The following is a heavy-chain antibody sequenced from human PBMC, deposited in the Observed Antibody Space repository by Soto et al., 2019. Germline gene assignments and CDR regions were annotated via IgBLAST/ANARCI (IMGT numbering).Heavy chain of an antibody. Sequence: QVHLQESGPGLVKPSQTLSLTCTVSGDSINSADYYWTWIRQTPEKGLEWIGHIYYSGSADYNPSIKSRVSISLDTSKSRFSLRLNSVTAADTATYYCAGRKSFYGSGTDHWGQGTLVTVSS. CDR1: GDSINSADYY. CDR2: IYYSGSA. D-gene: IGHD3-10*01. CDR3: AGRKSFYGSGTDH. J-gene: IGHJ4*02. V-gene: IGHV4-30-4*08.